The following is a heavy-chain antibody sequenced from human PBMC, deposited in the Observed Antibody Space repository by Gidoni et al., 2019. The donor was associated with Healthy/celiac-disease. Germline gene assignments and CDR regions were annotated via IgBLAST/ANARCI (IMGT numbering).Heavy chain of an antibody. J-gene: IGHJ6*02. CDR3: ARDSMGRGVVYYYYYGMDV. D-gene: IGHD3-10*01. CDR2: ISYDGSNK. Sequence: QVQLVESGGGVVQPGRSLRLSCAAYGFTFSSYSLHWVRQAPGKGLEWVAVISYDGSNKYYADSVKGRFTISRDNSKNTLYLQMNSLRAEDTAVYYCARDSMGRGVVYYYYYGMDVWGQGTTVTVSS. CDR1: GFTFSSYS. V-gene: IGHV3-30-3*01.